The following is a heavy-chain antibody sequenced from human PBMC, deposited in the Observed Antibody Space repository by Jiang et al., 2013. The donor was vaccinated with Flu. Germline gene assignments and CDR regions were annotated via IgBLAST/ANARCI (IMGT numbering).Heavy chain of an antibody. CDR3: ARRYCSSTSCYGGVNWFDP. CDR1: TSYA. V-gene: IGHV7-4-1*01. Sequence: TSYAMNWVRQAPGQGLEWMGWINTNTGNPTYAQGFTGRFVFSLDTSVSTAYLQICSLKTEDTAVYYCARRYCSSTSCYGGVNWFDPWGQGTLVTVSS. J-gene: IGHJ5*02. CDR2: INTNTGNP. D-gene: IGHD2-2*01.